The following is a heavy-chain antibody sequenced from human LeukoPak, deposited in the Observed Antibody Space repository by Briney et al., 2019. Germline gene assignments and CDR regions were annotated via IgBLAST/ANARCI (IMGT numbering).Heavy chain of an antibody. Sequence: PSETLSLTCAVYGGSFSGYYWSWIRQPPGKGLEWIGEINHSGSTNYNPSLKSRVTISVDTSKNQFSLKLSSVTAADTAEYYCARGRRYCSSTSCPSLGYYYYYGMDVWGQGTTVTVSS. CDR1: GGSFSGYY. V-gene: IGHV4-34*01. CDR3: ARGRRYCSSTSCPSLGYYYYYGMDV. D-gene: IGHD2-2*01. CDR2: INHSGST. J-gene: IGHJ6*02.